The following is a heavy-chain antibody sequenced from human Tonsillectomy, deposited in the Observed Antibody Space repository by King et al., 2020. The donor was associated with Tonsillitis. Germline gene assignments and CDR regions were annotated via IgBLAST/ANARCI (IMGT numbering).Heavy chain of an antibody. V-gene: IGHV2-5*02. D-gene: IGHD6-13*01. CDR3: AHSRSSSGYVRGDYFDY. J-gene: IGHJ4*02. CDR2: IYWDDDK. CDR1: GFSLSTSGVG. Sequence: TLKESGPTLVKPTQTLTLTCTFSGFSLSTSGVGVGWIRQPPGKALEWLALIYWDDDKRYSPSLRSRLTITKDTSKIQVVLAMTNVDPVDTATYYCAHSRSSSGYVRGDYFDYWGQGTLVTVSS.